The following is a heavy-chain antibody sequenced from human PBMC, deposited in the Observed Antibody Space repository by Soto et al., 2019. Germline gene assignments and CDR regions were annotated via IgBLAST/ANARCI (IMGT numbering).Heavy chain of an antibody. V-gene: IGHV1-69*13. J-gene: IGHJ4*02. CDR3: AREDSIIIPAVSDF. CDR1: GGTFSGYG. D-gene: IGHD2-2*01. CDR2: VIPILAST. Sequence: SVKVSCKASGGTFSGYGISWVRQAPGQGLEWMGGVIPILASTYYAQDFQGRITITADESTSTVYMELRRLRSDDTAVYYCAREDSIIIPAVSDFWGQGTLVTVSS.